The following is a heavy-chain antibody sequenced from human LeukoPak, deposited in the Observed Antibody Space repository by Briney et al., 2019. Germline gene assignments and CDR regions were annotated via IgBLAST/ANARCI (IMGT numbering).Heavy chain of an antibody. D-gene: IGHD3-22*01. CDR1: GFTFSSYA. Sequence: GGSLRLSCAASGFTFSSYAMHWVRQAPGKGLEWVAVISYDGSNKYYADSVKGRFTISRDNSKNTLYLQMNSLRAEDTAVYYCARAPYYYDSSGCSDYWGQGTLVTVSS. CDR2: ISYDGSNK. V-gene: IGHV3-30-3*01. J-gene: IGHJ4*02. CDR3: ARAPYYYDSSGCSDY.